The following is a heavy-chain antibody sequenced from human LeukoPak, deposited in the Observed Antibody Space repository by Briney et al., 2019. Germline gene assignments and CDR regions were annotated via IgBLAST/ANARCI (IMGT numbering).Heavy chain of an antibody. D-gene: IGHD6-6*01. CDR1: GFTFSSYE. CDR3: ARDPAAVYSSSANDY. CDR2: ISSSGSTI. Sequence: PGGSLRLSCAASGFTFSSYEMNWVRQAPGKGLEWVSYISSSGSTIYYADSVKGRFTISRDNAKNSLYLQMNSLRAEDTAVYYCARDPAAVYSSSANDYWGQGTLVTVSS. J-gene: IGHJ4*02. V-gene: IGHV3-48*03.